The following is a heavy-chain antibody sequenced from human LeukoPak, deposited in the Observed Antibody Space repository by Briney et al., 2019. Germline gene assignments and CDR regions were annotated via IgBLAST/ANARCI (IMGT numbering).Heavy chain of an antibody. CDR3: ARTRDLGPDY. D-gene: IGHD1-26*01. CDR2: IYYSGST. Sequence: SETLSLTCTVSGGSISSSDYYWDWIRQPPGMGLEYIGSIYYSGSTYYNPSLKSRVTISVDTSKNQFSLQLNSVTPEDTAVYYCARTRDLGPDYWGQGTLVTVSS. V-gene: IGHV4-39*01. J-gene: IGHJ4*02. CDR1: GGSISSSDYY.